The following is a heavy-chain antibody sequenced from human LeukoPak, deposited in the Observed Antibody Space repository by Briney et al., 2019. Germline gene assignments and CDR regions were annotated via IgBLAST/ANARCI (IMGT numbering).Heavy chain of an antibody. Sequence: SGGSLRLSCVASGFSVSDYYMIWVRQPPGKGLECISYIASDDNTIYYADSVKGRFSISRDNAKNSLYLQLNSLRAEDTAVYYCAREQWFRWEYWGQGILVTVSS. J-gene: IGHJ4*02. CDR1: GFSVSDYY. CDR3: AREQWFRWEY. CDR2: IASDDNTI. D-gene: IGHD3-22*01. V-gene: IGHV3-11*01.